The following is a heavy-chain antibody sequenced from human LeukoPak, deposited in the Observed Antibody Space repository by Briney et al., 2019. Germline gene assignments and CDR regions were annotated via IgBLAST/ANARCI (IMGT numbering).Heavy chain of an antibody. V-gene: IGHV3-74*03. CDR3: ARDGNDTSSLDY. CDR1: GFTFSRYW. CDR2: ISPDGSTT. D-gene: IGHD3-22*01. Sequence: GGSLRLSCAASGFTFSRYWMHWVRQAPGKGLMWVSRISPDGSTTLYADSVKGRFTISRDNSKNTLYLHMHSLRAEDTAVYHCARDGNDTSSLDYWGQGTLVTVSS. J-gene: IGHJ4*02.